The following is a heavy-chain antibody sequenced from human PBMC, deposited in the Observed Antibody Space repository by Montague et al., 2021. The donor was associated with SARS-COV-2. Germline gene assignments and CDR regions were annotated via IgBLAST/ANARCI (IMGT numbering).Heavy chain of an antibody. CDR1: GFTLYDYA. Sequence: SLRLSCAASGFTLYDYAMHWVRQAPGKGLEWVSGISWNSGSLGYADSXXGLFTISRDNAKNSLYLQMNSLRAEDTALYYCAKDISSGWLPKYYFDYWGQGTLVTVS. CDR2: ISWNSGSL. J-gene: IGHJ4*02. D-gene: IGHD6-19*01. CDR3: AKDISSGWLPKYYFDY. V-gene: IGHV3-9*01.